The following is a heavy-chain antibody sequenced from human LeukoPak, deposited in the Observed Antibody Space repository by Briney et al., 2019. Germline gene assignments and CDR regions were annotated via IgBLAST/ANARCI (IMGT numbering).Heavy chain of an antibody. CDR1: GFSLSTIGVG. CDR2: IYWNDDK. CDR3: ARSYSSSWYVPIFDY. J-gene: IGHJ4*02. Sequence: SGPTLVKPPLTLTLTCTFSGFSLSTIGVGVGWIHQPPGKALEWLALIYWNDDKRYSPSLKSRLTITKDTSKNQVVLTMTNMDPVDTATYYCARSYSSSWYVPIFDYWGQGTLVTVSS. D-gene: IGHD6-13*01. V-gene: IGHV2-5*01.